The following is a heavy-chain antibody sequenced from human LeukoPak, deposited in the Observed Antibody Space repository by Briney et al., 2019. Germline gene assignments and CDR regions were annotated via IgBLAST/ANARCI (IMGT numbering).Heavy chain of an antibody. CDR1: GYTFTGYY. CDR3: ARLRDDFWSGYYISLEASPLDY. D-gene: IGHD3-3*01. V-gene: IGHV1-69*05. J-gene: IGHJ4*02. Sequence: SVKVSCKASGYTFTGYYMHWVRQAPGRGLEWMGGIIPIFSTANYAQKFQGRVTITTDESTSTAYMELSSLRSEDTAVYYCARLRDDFWSGYYISLEASPLDYWGQGTLVTVSS. CDR2: IIPIFSTA.